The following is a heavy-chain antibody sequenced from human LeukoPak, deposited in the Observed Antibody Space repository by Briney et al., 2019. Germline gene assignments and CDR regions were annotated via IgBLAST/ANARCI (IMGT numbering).Heavy chain of an antibody. CDR1: GFTFSDYW. V-gene: IGHV3-7*03. J-gene: IGHJ4*02. CDR3: ARALGAYASF. D-gene: IGHD5-12*01. Sequence: GGSLRLSCAASGFTFSDYWMHWVRQAPEKGLEWVANINQDGSEKYYVDSVKGRFTISRDNAKNSLYLQTNSLRAEDTAVYYCARALGAYASFWGQGTLVTASS. CDR2: INQDGSEK.